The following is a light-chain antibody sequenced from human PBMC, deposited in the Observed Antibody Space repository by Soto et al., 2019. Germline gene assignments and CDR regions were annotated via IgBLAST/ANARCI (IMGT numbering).Light chain of an antibody. CDR3: QQSYSTLLVT. Sequence: DIQVTQYTSSLSASVGDRVTITCRSSQSINNYLNWYQQKPGKAPRLLIYAASSLQRGVPSRFTGSGSGTDFTLTISSLQPEDFATYYCQQSYSTLLVTFGHGTLLAV. V-gene: IGKV1-39*01. CDR2: AAS. CDR1: QSINNY. J-gene: IGKJ5*01.